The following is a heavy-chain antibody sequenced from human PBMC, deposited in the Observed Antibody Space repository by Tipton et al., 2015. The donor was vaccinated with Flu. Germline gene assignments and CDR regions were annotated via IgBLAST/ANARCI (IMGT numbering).Heavy chain of an antibody. Sequence: GSLRLSCAVSGFTFSRYGMSWVRQAPGRGLEWVAAFSASGGKTYFADSVKGRFTISRDNFKNTLYLQMSSLRAADTAVYYCARRDYSNYVSDPKNWFDPWGQGTLVTVSS. CDR1: GFTFSRYG. J-gene: IGHJ5*02. CDR3: ARRDYSNYVSDPKNWFDP. CDR2: FSASGGKT. V-gene: IGHV3-23*01. D-gene: IGHD4-11*01.